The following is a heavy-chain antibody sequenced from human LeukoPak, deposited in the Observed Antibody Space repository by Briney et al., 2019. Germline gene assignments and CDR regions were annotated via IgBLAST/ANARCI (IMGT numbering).Heavy chain of an antibody. J-gene: IGHJ3*02. V-gene: IGHV4-4*07. Sequence: SETLSLTCTVSGGSISNYYWSWIRQPAGKGLEWIGRIYSSGSTNYNPSLKSRVTMSVDTSKNQFSLKLSSVTAADTAVYYCARDRSGLDAFDIWGQGTMVTVSS. CDR3: ARDRSGLDAFDI. D-gene: IGHD3-3*01. CDR2: IYSSGST. CDR1: GGSISNYY.